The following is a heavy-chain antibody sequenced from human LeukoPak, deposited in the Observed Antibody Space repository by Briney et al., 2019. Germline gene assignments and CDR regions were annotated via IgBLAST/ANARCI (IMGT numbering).Heavy chain of an antibody. Sequence: SETLSLTCTVSGGSFSSYYWSWIRRPPGKGLEWIGYIYYSGSTNYNPSLKSRVTISVDTSKNQFSLKLSSVTAADTAVYYCARERYYYDSSGPLKYFDYWGQGTLVTVSS. J-gene: IGHJ4*02. CDR3: ARERYYYDSSGPLKYFDY. CDR2: IYYSGST. V-gene: IGHV4-59*01. CDR1: GGSFSSYY. D-gene: IGHD3-22*01.